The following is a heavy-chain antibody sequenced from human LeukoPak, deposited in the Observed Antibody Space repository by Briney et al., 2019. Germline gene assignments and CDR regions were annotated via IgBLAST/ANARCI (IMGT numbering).Heavy chain of an antibody. CDR1: GGSISSYY. V-gene: IGHV4-59*01. CDR3: ARVDPSGTGVPPGYYYYYGMDV. J-gene: IGHJ6*02. CDR2: IYYSGST. Sequence: PSETLSLTCTVSGGSISSYYWSWIRQPPPTGLEWIGYIYYSGSTNYNPSHKSRVTISVDTSKNHFSLKLSSVTAADTAVYYCARVDPSGTGVPPGYYYYYGMDVWGQGATVTVSS. D-gene: IGHD3-3*01.